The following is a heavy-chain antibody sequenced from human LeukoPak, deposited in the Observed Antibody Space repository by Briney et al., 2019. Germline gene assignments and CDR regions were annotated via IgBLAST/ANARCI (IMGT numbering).Heavy chain of an antibody. Sequence: GGSLRLSCAASGFTFSSYAMHWVRQAPGKGLEWVSAISGSGGSTYYADPVKGRFTISRDNSKNTLYLQMNSLRAEDTAVYYCAKNPTRTYYLDYWGQGTLVTVSS. CDR3: AKNPTRTYYLDY. J-gene: IGHJ4*02. D-gene: IGHD3-10*01. V-gene: IGHV3-23*01. CDR1: GFTFSSYA. CDR2: ISGSGGST.